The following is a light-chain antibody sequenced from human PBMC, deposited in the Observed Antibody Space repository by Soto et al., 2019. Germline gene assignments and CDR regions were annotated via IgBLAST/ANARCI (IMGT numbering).Light chain of an antibody. CDR1: QSISSW. V-gene: IGKV1-5*03. CDR3: QEYDTYWT. CDR2: KAS. Sequence: DIQMTQSPSTVAASVGDRVTITCRASQSISSWLAWYQQKPGKAPKLLIYKASTLESGVPSRFSGSGFGTGFALTSSNLQPDDFATSFCQEYDTYWTFGQGTRVEIK. J-gene: IGKJ1*01.